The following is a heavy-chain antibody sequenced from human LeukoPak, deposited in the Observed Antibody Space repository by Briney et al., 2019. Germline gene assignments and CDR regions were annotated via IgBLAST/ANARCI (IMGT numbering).Heavy chain of an antibody. CDR2: IYYSGST. J-gene: IGHJ6*03. Sequence: SETLSLTCTVSGGSISSSSYYRGWIRQPPGKGLEWIGSIYYSGSTYYNPSLKSRVTISADTSKNQFSLKLSSVTAADTAVYFCARGATRRSFGEDYYYYMDVWGKGTTVTVSS. D-gene: IGHD3-10*01. CDR1: GGSISSSSYY. V-gene: IGHV4-39*07. CDR3: ARGATRRSFGEDYYYYMDV.